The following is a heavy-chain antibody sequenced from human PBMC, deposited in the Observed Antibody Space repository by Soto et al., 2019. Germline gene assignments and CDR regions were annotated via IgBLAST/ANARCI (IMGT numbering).Heavy chain of an antibody. CDR3: AKAPTAYYYDPDSYFPAALFDS. V-gene: IGHV3-23*01. CDR2: ISGNGLAT. J-gene: IGHJ4*02. D-gene: IGHD3-22*01. CDR1: GFIFRNSA. Sequence: GESLKISCAASGFIFRNSAMSWVRQAPGKGLEWVSTISGNGLATYYADSIQGRFTISRDSSSTVYLQMHSLRAEDTAVYYCAKAPTAYYYDPDSYFPAALFDSWGQGTLVTVSS.